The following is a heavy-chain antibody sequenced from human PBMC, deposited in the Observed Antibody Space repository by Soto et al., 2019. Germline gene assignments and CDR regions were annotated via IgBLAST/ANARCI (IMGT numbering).Heavy chain of an antibody. CDR3: ARDPPGIAASGAGV. V-gene: IGHV3-53*01. CDR1: GFTVSNNY. D-gene: IGHD6-13*01. J-gene: IGHJ4*02. Sequence: GGSLRLSCTASGFTVSNNYMRWVRQAPGKGLEWVSLIYSGGNTHYADSVKGRFTISRDDSKNTLYLQMNSLRVEDTAVYYCARDPPGIAASGAGVWGQGTLVTVSS. CDR2: IYSGGNT.